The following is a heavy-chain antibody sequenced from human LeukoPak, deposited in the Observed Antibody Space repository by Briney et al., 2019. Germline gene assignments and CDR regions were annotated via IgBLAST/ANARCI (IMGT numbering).Heavy chain of an antibody. D-gene: IGHD3-16*02. CDR2: IYPRDPDI. V-gene: IGHV5-51*01. CDR3: ARMIGLGEVSPYFDY. Sequence: GESLEISCKGSGYSFTTYWIAWVRQMPGKGLEWMGIIYPRDPDIRYSPPFQGQVTISADKSISTAYLQWNSLKASDTAMYYCARMIGLGEVSPYFDYWGQGSLVTVSS. J-gene: IGHJ4*02. CDR1: GYSFTTYW.